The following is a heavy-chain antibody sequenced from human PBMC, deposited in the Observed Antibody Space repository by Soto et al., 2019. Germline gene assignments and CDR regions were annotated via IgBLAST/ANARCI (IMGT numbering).Heavy chain of an antibody. CDR3: TTGLLGYSSSSSAYYYYYGMDV. Sequence: PGGSLRLSCAASGFTFSNAWMSWVRQAPGKGLEWVGRIKSKTDGGTTDYAAPVKGRFTISRDDSKDTLYLQMNSLKTEDTAVYYCTTGLLGYSSSSSAYYYYYGMDVWGQGTTVTVSS. CDR2: IKSKTDGGTT. V-gene: IGHV3-15*01. J-gene: IGHJ6*02. CDR1: GFTFSNAW. D-gene: IGHD6-6*01.